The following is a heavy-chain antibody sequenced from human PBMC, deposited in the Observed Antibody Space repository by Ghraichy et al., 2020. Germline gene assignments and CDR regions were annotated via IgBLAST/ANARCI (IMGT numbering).Heavy chain of an antibody. CDR2: ITGSGGTT. J-gene: IGHJ4*02. CDR1: GFTFSDFV. D-gene: IGHD3-10*01. Sequence: GEYLNISCAASGFTFSDFVMSWVRQAPGKGLEWVSTITGSGGTTLYADSVKGRFTISRDNSKNTLYLQMNGLRADDTALYYCVQRRAGGSGRYYPDVYWGQGTLVTVSS. V-gene: IGHV3-23*01. CDR3: VQRRAGGSGRYYPDVY.